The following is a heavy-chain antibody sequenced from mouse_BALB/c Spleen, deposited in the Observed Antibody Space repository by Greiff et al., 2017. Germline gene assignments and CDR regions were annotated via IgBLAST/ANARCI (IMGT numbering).Heavy chain of an antibody. CDR2: IDPANGNT. D-gene: IGHD2-2*01. Sequence: VQLQQSGAELVKPGASVQLSCTASGFNIKDTYMHWVKQRPEQGLEWIGRIDPANGNTKYDPKFQGKATITADTSSNTAYLQLSSLTSEDTAVYYCARGLKYFDVWGAGTTVTVSS. V-gene: IGHV14-3*02. CDR3: ARGLKYFDV. CDR1: GFNIKDTY. J-gene: IGHJ1*01.